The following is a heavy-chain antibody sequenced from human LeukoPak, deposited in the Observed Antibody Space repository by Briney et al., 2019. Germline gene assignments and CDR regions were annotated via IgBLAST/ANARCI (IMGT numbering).Heavy chain of an antibody. V-gene: IGHV4-34*01. CDR1: GGSFSGYY. CDR3: ARGPGYCSSTSGYRGFDP. CDR2: INHSGST. Sequence: SETLSLTCAVYGGSFSGYYWSWIRQPPGKGLEWIGEINHSGSTNYNPSLKSRVTISVDTSKNQFSLKMSSVTAADTAVYYCARGPGYCSSTSGYRGFDPWGQETLVTVSS. D-gene: IGHD2-2*01. J-gene: IGHJ5*02.